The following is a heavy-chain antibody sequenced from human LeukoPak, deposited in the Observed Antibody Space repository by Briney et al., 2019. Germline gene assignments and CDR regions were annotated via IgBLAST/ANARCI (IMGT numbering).Heavy chain of an antibody. J-gene: IGHJ5*02. Sequence: GESLRLSCAASGFTFSSYSMNWVRQAPGKGLEWVSSISSSSSYIYYADSVKGRFTISRDNAKNSLYLQMNSLRAEDTAVYYCARDPPGIAVAAMRFDPWGQGTLVTVSS. D-gene: IGHD6-19*01. CDR3: ARDPPGIAVAAMRFDP. CDR2: ISSSSSYI. V-gene: IGHV3-21*01. CDR1: GFTFSSYS.